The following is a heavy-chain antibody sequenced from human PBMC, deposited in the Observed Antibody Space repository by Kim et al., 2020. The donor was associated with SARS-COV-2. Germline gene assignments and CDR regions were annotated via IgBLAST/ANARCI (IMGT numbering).Heavy chain of an antibody. D-gene: IGHD4-4*01. CDR3: ARDMNPTVYDY. CDR1: GYTFKTYP. Sequence: ASVKVSCKASGYTFKTYPIHWLRQAPGQRLEWMGWVNAANDQTMYSQKFQGGVTISRDTSANTAYMELNSLTTEDTAFYYCARDMNPTVYDYWGQGTLVTVSS. V-gene: IGHV1-3*01. J-gene: IGHJ4*02. CDR2: VNAANDQT.